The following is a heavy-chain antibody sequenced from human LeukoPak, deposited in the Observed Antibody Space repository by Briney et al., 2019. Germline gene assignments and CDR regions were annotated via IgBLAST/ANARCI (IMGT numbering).Heavy chain of an antibody. CDR3: ARGPLAYCGGDCYSPDY. CDR1: GFTFSSYS. D-gene: IGHD2-21*02. J-gene: IGHJ4*02. V-gene: IGHV3-48*04. Sequence: GGSLRLSFAASGFTFSSYSMNWVRQAPGKGLEWVSYISSSSSTIYYADSVKGRFTISRDNAKNSLYLQMNSLRAEDTAVYYCARGPLAYCGGDCYSPDYWGQGTLVTVSS. CDR2: ISSSSSTI.